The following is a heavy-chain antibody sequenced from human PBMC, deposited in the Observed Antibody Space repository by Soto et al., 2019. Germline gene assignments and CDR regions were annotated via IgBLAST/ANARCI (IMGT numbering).Heavy chain of an antibody. V-gene: IGHV3-7*01. J-gene: IGHJ4*02. Sequence: EVQLVESGGGFVQPGGSLRLSCSASEFSFSDYWMTWVRQAPGKGLEWVANIKKDGSEKSYVDSVKGRFTISRDNAKNSLYLHMSSLRDEDTAVYYCARRAAVVGLDYWGQGALVTVSS. CDR2: IKKDGSEK. D-gene: IGHD6-13*01. CDR1: EFSFSDYW. CDR3: ARRAAVVGLDY.